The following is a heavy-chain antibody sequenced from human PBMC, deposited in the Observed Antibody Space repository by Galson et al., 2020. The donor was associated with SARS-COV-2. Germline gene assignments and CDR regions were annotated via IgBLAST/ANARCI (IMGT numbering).Heavy chain of an antibody. CDR2: INHSGST. V-gene: IGHV4-34*01. CDR3: ARVNVVVPAHYDGMDV. CDR1: GGSFSGYY. D-gene: IGHD2-2*01. J-gene: IGHJ6*02. Sequence: SETLSLTCAVYGGSFSGYYWSWIRQPPGKGLEWIGEINHSGSTNYNPSLKSRVTISVDTSKNQFSLKLSSVTAADTAVYYCARVNVVVPAHYDGMDVGGQGTTVTVSS.